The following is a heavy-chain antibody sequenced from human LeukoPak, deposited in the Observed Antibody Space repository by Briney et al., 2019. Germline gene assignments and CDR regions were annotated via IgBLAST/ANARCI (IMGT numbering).Heavy chain of an antibody. J-gene: IGHJ4*02. V-gene: IGHV4-61*08. Sequence: PSETLSLTCTVSGGSISSGGYYWTWIRQPPGKGLECIGYVYYTGSTYYNPSLKSRVTISVDTSKNQFSLKLNSVTAADMAVYYCARDSSTVTTRHFDYWGQGTLATVSS. D-gene: IGHD4-17*01. CDR3: ARDSSTVTTRHFDY. CDR1: GGSISSGGYY. CDR2: VYYTGST.